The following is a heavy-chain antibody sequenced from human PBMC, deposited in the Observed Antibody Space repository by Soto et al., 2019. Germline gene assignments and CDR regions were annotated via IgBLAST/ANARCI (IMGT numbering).Heavy chain of an antibody. Sequence: SETLSLTCTVSGGSITSNYWTWIRRTAGKGFEWIARSYTSGTTDYNPSLKGRLSMSLHPSKNQFSLKLSSVTAADTAVYYCARGRITIFGVVIDTHDYYGMDDWGQGTTVTVSS. CDR3: ARGRITIFGVVIDTHDYYGMDD. CDR2: SYTSGTT. CDR1: GGSITSNY. D-gene: IGHD3-3*01. J-gene: IGHJ6*02. V-gene: IGHV4-4*07.